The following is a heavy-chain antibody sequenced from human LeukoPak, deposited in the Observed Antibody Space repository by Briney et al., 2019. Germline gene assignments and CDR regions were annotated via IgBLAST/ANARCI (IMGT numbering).Heavy chain of an antibody. V-gene: IGHV3-48*01. D-gene: IGHD3-10*01. CDR2: ISSSSSTI. J-gene: IGHJ6*03. Sequence: GGSLRLSCAASGFTFSSYSMNWVRQAPGKGLEWVSYISSSSSTIYYADSVKGRFTISRDNAKNSLYLQMNSLQAEDTAVYYCARVGLTMDRGVVTYYYYMDVWGKGTTVIVSS. CDR1: GFTFSSYS. CDR3: ARVGLTMDRGVVTYYYYMDV.